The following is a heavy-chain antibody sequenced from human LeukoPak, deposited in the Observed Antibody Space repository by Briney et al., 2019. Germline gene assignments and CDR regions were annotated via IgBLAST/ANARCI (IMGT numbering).Heavy chain of an antibody. Sequence: SVKVSCKASGGTFSSYAISWVRQAPGQGLEWMGGIIPIFGTANYAQKFQGRVTITADESTSTAYMELSSLRSEDTAVYYCARGVGQQLVSHWFDPWGQGTLVTVSS. CDR1: GGTFSSYA. CDR2: IIPIFGTA. D-gene: IGHD6-13*01. CDR3: ARGVGQQLVSHWFDP. J-gene: IGHJ5*02. V-gene: IGHV1-69*13.